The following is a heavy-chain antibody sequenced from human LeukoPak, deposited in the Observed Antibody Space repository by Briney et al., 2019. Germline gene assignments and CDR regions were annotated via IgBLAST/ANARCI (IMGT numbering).Heavy chain of an antibody. V-gene: IGHV3-30*02. Sequence: GGSRRLSCATSGFTFSSNGMHWIRQAPGKGLEWVAFIRSDESDKYYADSVKGRFTISRDNAKNSLYLQMNSLRAEDTAVYYCARDPGAYCGGDCPGYFQHWGQGTLVTVSS. CDR1: GFTFSSNG. J-gene: IGHJ1*01. D-gene: IGHD2-21*02. CDR2: IRSDESDK. CDR3: ARDPGAYCGGDCPGYFQH.